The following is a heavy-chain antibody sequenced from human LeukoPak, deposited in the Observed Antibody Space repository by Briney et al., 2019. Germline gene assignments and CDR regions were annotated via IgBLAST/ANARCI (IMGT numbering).Heavy chain of an antibody. Sequence: GGSLRLSCAASGFTFSTYWMSWVRQAPGKGLEWMANIKEDGSEKYYVDSVKGRFTTSRDNAKNALYLEMNSLRAEDTAVYFCAREVVVAARINWFDSWGQGTLVTVSS. D-gene: IGHD2-15*01. V-gene: IGHV3-7*01. CDR2: IKEDGSEK. CDR1: GFTFSTYW. CDR3: AREVVVAARINWFDS. J-gene: IGHJ5*01.